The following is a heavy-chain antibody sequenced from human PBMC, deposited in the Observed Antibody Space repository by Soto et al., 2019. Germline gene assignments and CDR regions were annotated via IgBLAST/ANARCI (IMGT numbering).Heavy chain of an antibody. Sequence: VASVKVSCTASGGTFSSYAISWVRQAPGQGLEWMGGIIPIFGTANYAQKFQGRVTITADESTSTAYMELSSLRSEDTAVYYCARAYYYDSSGSTDYYYGMDVWGQGTTVTVSS. CDR1: GGTFSSYA. D-gene: IGHD3-22*01. CDR3: ARAYYYDSSGSTDYYYGMDV. CDR2: IIPIFGTA. J-gene: IGHJ6*02. V-gene: IGHV1-69*13.